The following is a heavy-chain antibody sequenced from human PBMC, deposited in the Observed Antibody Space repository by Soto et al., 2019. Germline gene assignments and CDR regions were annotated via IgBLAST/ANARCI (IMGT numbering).Heavy chain of an antibody. Sequence: QVQLVQSGAEVKKPGASVRVACKASGYIFTRYYIHWVRQAPGQGLEWMGIINPSGGSTNYAQKFQGRVNMTRDTSTNTVYMELSSLRSEDTAVYYCARELEARSSGQCLAWWGQGTLVTVSS. CDR3: ARELEARSSGQCLAW. CDR1: GYIFTRYY. V-gene: IGHV1-46*03. J-gene: IGHJ4*02. D-gene: IGHD3-10*01. CDR2: INPSGGST.